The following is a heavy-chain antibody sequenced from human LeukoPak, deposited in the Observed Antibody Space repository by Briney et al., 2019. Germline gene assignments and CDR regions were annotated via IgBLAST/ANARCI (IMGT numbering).Heavy chain of an antibody. CDR1: GFTFSSYS. CDR2: ISSSTSTI. CDR3: ARGPVVGATGWHVGR. D-gene: IGHD1-26*01. Sequence: PGGSLRLSCAASGFTFSSYSMNWVRQAPGKGLEWVSYISSSTSTIYYADSVKGRFTISRDNAKNSLYLQMNSLTAEDTAVYYCARGPVVGATGWHVGRWGQGTLVTVSS. V-gene: IGHV3-48*01. J-gene: IGHJ1*01.